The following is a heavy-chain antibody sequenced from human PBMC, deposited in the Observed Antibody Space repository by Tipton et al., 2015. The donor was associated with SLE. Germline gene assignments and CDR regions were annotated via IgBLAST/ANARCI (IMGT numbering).Heavy chain of an antibody. CDR2: IYYSGST. CDR1: GGSISSSSYY. Sequence: TLSLTCTVSGGSISSSSYYWGWIRQPPGKGLEWIGSIYYSGSTYYNPSLKSRVTISVDKSKNQFSLKLSSVTAADTAVYYCARELLKGGAFDIWGQGTMVTVSS. V-gene: IGHV4-39*07. CDR3: ARELLKGGAFDI. J-gene: IGHJ3*02. D-gene: IGHD2-15*01.